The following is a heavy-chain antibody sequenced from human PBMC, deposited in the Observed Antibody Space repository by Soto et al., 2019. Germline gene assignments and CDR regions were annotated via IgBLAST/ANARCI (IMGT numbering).Heavy chain of an antibody. CDR2: ISYDGSNK. D-gene: IGHD6-13*01. CDR1: GFTFSSYA. V-gene: IGHV3-30-3*01. J-gene: IGHJ5*02. CDR3: AREGGEQQLVGWFDP. Sequence: QVQLVESGGGVVQPGRSLRLSCAASGFTFSSYAMHWVRQAPGKGLEWVAVISYDGSNKYYADSVKGRFTIARDNSKNTLYLQMNSLRAEDTAVYYCAREGGEQQLVGWFDPWGQGTLVTVSS.